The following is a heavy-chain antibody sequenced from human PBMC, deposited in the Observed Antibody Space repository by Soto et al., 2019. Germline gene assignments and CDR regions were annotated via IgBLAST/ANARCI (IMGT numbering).Heavy chain of an antibody. CDR3: AKDGEYCSSTSCYAEVYYYYMDV. V-gene: IGHV3-30*18. Sequence: GGSLRLSCAASGFTFSSYGMHWVRQAPGKGLEWVAVISYDGSNKYYADSVKGRFTFSRDNSKNTLYLQMNSLRAEDTAVYYCAKDGEYCSSTSCYAEVYYYYMDVWGKGTTVTVSS. J-gene: IGHJ6*03. CDR1: GFTFSSYG. D-gene: IGHD2-2*01. CDR2: ISYDGSNK.